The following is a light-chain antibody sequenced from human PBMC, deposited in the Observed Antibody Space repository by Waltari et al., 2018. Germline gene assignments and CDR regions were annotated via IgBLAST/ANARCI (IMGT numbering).Light chain of an antibody. Sequence: DIVMTQSPDSLAVSLGERATINCKSSQSVLYSPNNKNYLAWYQQKPGQPPKLLIYWASTRESGVPDRFSGSGSGTDFTLTISSLQAEDVAVYYCQQYYSTPRAFGGGTKVEIK. CDR2: WAS. CDR1: QSVLYSPNNKNY. J-gene: IGKJ4*01. CDR3: QQYYSTPRA. V-gene: IGKV4-1*01.